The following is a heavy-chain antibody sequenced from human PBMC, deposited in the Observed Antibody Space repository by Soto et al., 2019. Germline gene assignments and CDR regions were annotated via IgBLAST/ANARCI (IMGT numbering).Heavy chain of an antibody. D-gene: IGHD3-3*01. CDR2: ISSRSSYI. Sequence: EVQLVESGGGLIKPGGSLRLSCAASGFTFSSYTMNWVRQAPGKGLEWVSSISSRSSYIYYADSVKGRFTISRDNAKISVYLQLNSLRAEDTAVYYCARDQRYDFWSGYYRDYGMDVWGQGTTVTVSS. CDR1: GFTFSSYT. V-gene: IGHV3-21*02. CDR3: ARDQRYDFWSGYYRDYGMDV. J-gene: IGHJ6*02.